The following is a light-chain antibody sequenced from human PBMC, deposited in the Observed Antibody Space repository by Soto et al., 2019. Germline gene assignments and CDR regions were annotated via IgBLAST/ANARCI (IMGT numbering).Light chain of an antibody. V-gene: IGKV3-15*01. CDR1: QSVSSN. J-gene: IGKJ1*01. CDR2: GAS. Sequence: EIVMTQSPATLSVSPGERATLSCRASQSVSSNLAWYQQKPGQAPRLLVYGASTRATGIPARFSGSGSGTEFTLTISSLQSEDFAVYYCQQYNNWPPVTFGQGTKVEIK. CDR3: QQYNNWPPVT.